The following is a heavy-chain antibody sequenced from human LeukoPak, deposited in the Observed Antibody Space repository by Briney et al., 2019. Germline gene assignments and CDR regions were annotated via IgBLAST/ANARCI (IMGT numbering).Heavy chain of an antibody. V-gene: IGHV3-74*01. J-gene: IGHJ4*02. D-gene: IGHD4-23*01. CDR2: INTDGSST. CDR1: GFTFSSYW. Sequence: QSGGPLRLSGAASGFTFSSYWMHWVRQAPGKGLVGVSRINTDGSSTSYADSVKGRFTLSRDNAKNTLYLQMNSLRAEDTAVYYCASPDYGGNSDYFDYWGQGTLVTVSS. CDR3: ASPDYGGNSDYFDY.